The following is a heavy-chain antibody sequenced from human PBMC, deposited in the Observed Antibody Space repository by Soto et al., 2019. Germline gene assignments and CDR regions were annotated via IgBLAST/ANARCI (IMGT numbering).Heavy chain of an antibody. J-gene: IGHJ5*02. CDR3: AREGGDLNWCDP. D-gene: IGHD4-17*01. Sequence: EVQLVESGGGLVQPGGSLRLSCAASGFTFSSYSMNWVRQAPGKGLEWVSYMSSSSSTIYYADSVKGRFTISRDNAKDSLYLQMNSLRAEDTAVYYCAREGGDLNWCDPWGQGTLVTVSS. V-gene: IGHV3-48*01. CDR1: GFTFSSYS. CDR2: MSSSSSTI.